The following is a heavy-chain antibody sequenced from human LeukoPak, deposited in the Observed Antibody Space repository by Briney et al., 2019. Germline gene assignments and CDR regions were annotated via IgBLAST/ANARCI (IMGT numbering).Heavy chain of an antibody. CDR1: GGSISNYY. CDR2: IYSSGST. J-gene: IGHJ3*02. V-gene: IGHV4-4*07. Sequence: SETLSLTCSVSGGSISNYYWSWIQQPAGKVLEWIGRIYSSGSTNYNPSLKSRVTVSVDTSRNQFSLMLSSVTAADTAVYYCARQTPGNDAFDIWGQGAMVTVSS. CDR3: ARQTPGNDAFDI. D-gene: IGHD4-23*01.